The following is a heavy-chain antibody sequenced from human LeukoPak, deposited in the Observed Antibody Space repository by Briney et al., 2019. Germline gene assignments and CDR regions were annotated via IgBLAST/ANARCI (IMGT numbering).Heavy chain of an antibody. V-gene: IGHV3-7*04. D-gene: IGHD1-26*01. CDR1: GFTFSSYW. CDR3: ARGYSGSFDC. J-gene: IGHJ4*02. Sequence: PGGSLRLSCAASGFTFSSYWMSWVRQAPGKGLEWVANIKKDGSEKYYMDSVKGRFTVSRDNAKNSLYLQMNSLRAEDTAVYYCARGYSGSFDCWGQGTLVTVSS. CDR2: IKKDGSEK.